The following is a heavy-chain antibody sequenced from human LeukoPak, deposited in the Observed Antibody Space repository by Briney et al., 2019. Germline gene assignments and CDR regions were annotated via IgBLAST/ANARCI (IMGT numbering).Heavy chain of an antibody. CDR3: AKEYEVIDREQWLVSWDY. J-gene: IGHJ4*02. Sequence: GGSLRLSCAASGFTFSSYWMHWVRQAPGKGLVWVSRINSDGSSTSYADSVKGRFTISRDNAKNTLYLQMNSLRAEDTAVYYCAKEYEVIDREQWLVSWDYWGQGTLVTVSS. CDR2: INSDGSST. CDR1: GFTFSSYW. V-gene: IGHV3-74*01. D-gene: IGHD6-19*01.